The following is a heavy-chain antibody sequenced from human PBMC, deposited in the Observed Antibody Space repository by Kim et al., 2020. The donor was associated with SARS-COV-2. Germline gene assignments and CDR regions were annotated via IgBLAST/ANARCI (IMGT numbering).Heavy chain of an antibody. CDR1: GFTFRTYA. CDR2: ISGSGATT. D-gene: IGHD3-16*01. CDR3: AKDGDTSNTRTDSIDI. J-gene: IGHJ3*02. V-gene: IGHV3-23*01. Sequence: GGSLRLSCATSGFTFRTYAMSWVRQAPGQGLEWLSAISGSGATTHYADSVKGRFTISRDNSMNTLSRQMTSLRVEDTALYYCAKDGDTSNTRTDSIDIWGRGTMVTVSS.